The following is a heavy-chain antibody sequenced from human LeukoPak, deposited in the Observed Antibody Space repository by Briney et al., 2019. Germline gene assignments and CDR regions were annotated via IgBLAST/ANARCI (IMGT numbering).Heavy chain of an antibody. J-gene: IGHJ5*02. V-gene: IGHV3-66*01. Sequence: GGSLRLSCAASGFTVTSKYMSWVRQAPGKGLEWGSVIYRGGSTYYADPVYGRFTISRDNSNNTMSLQTNSLISEDTAVYYWARAIEANWFYPWGQGTLVTVSS. CDR2: IYRGGST. CDR1: GFTVTSKY. CDR3: ARAIEANWFYP.